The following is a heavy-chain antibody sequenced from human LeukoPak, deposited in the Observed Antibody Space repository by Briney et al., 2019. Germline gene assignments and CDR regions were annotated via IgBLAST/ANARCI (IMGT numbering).Heavy chain of an antibody. J-gene: IGHJ3*02. Sequence: SETLSLTCTVSGGSISSYYWSWIRQPPGKGLEYIGYMYYSGSTYHNPSLKSRVTMSVDTSKNQFSLKLSSVTAADTAVYFCARGPYSYDSSGAFDIWGQGTMVTVSS. CDR2: MYYSGST. CDR3: ARGPYSYDSSGAFDI. D-gene: IGHD3-22*01. CDR1: GGSISSYY. V-gene: IGHV4-59*08.